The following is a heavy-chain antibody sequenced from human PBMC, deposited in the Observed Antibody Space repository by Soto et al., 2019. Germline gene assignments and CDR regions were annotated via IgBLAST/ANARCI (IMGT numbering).Heavy chain of an antibody. CDR2: IIPIFGTA. D-gene: IGHD3-10*01. V-gene: IGHV1-69*06. Sequence: SVKVSFKASGGTFSSYAISWLRQAPGQGLEWMGGIIPIFGTANYAQKFQGRVTITADKSTSTAYMELSSLRSEDTAVYYCARGRGVRGDDAFDIWGQGTMVTVS. CDR1: GGTFSSYA. J-gene: IGHJ3*02. CDR3: ARGRGVRGDDAFDI.